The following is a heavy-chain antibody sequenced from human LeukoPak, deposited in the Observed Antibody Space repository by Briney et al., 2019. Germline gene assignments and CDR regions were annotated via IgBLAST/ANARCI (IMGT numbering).Heavy chain of an antibody. Sequence: PSQTLSLTCTVSGGSISSGGYYWSWIRQDPGKGLEWIGYIYYSGSAYYNPSLKSRVTISVDTSENQFSLKLSSVTAADTAVYYCARVNYGSATKEDYWGQGTLVTVSS. CDR2: IYYSGSA. CDR3: ARVNYGSATKEDY. V-gene: IGHV4-31*03. J-gene: IGHJ4*02. CDR1: GGSISSGGYY. D-gene: IGHD3-10*01.